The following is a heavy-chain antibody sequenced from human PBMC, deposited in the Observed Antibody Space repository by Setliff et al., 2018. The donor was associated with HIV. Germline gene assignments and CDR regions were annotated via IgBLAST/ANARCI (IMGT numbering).Heavy chain of an antibody. CDR2: ISAYNGNT. V-gene: IGHV1-18*01. J-gene: IGHJ3*02. D-gene: IGHD3-22*01. CDR3: AGVPGRYDSSGYAFDI. Sequence: GASVKVSCKASGYIFTSYGITWVRQAPGQGLEWMGLISAYNGNTNYAQKLQGRVTMTRDTSISTAYMELSRLRSDDTAVYYCAGVPGRYDSSGYAFDIWGQGTMVTVSS. CDR1: GYIFTSYG.